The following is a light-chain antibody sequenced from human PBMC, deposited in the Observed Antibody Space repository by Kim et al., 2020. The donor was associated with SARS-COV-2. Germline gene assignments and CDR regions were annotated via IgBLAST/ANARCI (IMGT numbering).Light chain of an antibody. J-gene: IGKJ1*01. CDR1: QSLLHSNGHNY. Sequence: DIVMTQSPLSLPVSPGEAASISCRSSQSLLHSNGHNYLDWYLQKPGQSPQLLIYLASSRASGVPDRFSSSGSGTDFTLQITRVEAEDVGVYYCMQARQTPPWTFGPGTKVDIK. CDR2: LAS. V-gene: IGKV2-28*01. CDR3: MQARQTPPWT.